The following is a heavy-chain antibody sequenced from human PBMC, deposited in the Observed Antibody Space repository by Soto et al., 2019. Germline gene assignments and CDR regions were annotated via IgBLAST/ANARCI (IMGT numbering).Heavy chain of an antibody. CDR3: AREVRYSGYDGFDY. D-gene: IGHD5-12*01. CDR2: IKQDGSEK. CDR1: GFTFSSYW. Sequence: PGGSLRLSCAASGFTFSSYWMSWVRQAPGKGLEWVANIKQDGSEKYYVDSVKGRFTISRDNAKNSLYLQMNSLRAEDTAVYYCAREVRYSGYDGFDYWGQGTLVTVSS. J-gene: IGHJ4*02. V-gene: IGHV3-7*01.